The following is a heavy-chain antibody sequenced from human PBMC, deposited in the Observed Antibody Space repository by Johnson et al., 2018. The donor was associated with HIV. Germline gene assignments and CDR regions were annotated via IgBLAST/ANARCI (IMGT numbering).Heavy chain of an antibody. V-gene: IGHV3-30*02. Sequence: QVQLVESGGGLVQPGGSLRLSCAASGFSFSSYGMHWVRQAPGKGLEWVAFIPYDGSNKYYADSVKGRFTISRDNSKNTLYLQMNSLRAEDTAVYYCAKPPRWWLEGAFDIWGQGTMVTVSS. CDR2: IPYDGSNK. CDR3: AKPPRWWLEGAFDI. D-gene: IGHD2-21*01. CDR1: GFSFSSYG. J-gene: IGHJ3*02.